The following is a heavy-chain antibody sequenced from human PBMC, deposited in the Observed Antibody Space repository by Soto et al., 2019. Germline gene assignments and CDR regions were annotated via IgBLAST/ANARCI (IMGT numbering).Heavy chain of an antibody. J-gene: IGHJ5*02. CDR1: GFTFSSYS. D-gene: IGHD2-15*01. Sequence: GGSLRLSCAASGFTFSSYSMNWVRQAPGKGLEWVSSISSSSSYIYYADSVKGRFTISRDNAKNSLYLQMNSLRAEDTAVYYCARDFPGYCRGGSCLLNGFDPWGQGTVVTVAS. CDR3: ARDFPGYCRGGSCLLNGFDP. V-gene: IGHV3-21*01. CDR2: ISSSSSYI.